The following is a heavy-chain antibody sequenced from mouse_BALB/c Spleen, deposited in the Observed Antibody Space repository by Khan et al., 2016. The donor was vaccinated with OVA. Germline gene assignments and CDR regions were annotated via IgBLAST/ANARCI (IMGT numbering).Heavy chain of an antibody. Sequence: DVQLQESGPGLVKPSQSLSLTCTVTGYSITSDYAWNWIRQFPGNKLEWMGYISYSGRTSYKPSLKSRISVTRDTSKNQFFLQLNSVTSEDTATYYCAMGRTYWGQGTLVTVSA. D-gene: IGHD4-1*01. J-gene: IGHJ3*01. CDR2: ISYSGRT. CDR3: AMGRTY. CDR1: GYSITSDYA. V-gene: IGHV3-2*02.